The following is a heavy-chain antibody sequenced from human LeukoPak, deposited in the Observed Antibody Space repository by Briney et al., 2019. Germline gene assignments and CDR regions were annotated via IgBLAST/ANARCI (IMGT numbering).Heavy chain of an antibody. CDR2: IYYSGST. J-gene: IGHJ4*02. Sequence: SETLSLTCTVSGGSISSGDYYWSWIRQPPGKGLEWIEYIYYSGSTYYNPSLKSRVTISVDTSKNQFSLKLSSVTAADTAVYYCARDSSGYYYFDYWGQGTLVTVSS. V-gene: IGHV4-30-4*08. D-gene: IGHD3-22*01. CDR3: ARDSSGYYYFDY. CDR1: GGSISSGDYY.